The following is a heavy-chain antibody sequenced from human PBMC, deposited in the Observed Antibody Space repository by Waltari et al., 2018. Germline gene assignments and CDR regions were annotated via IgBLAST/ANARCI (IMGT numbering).Heavy chain of an antibody. D-gene: IGHD3-3*01. CDR2: TYYRAKLYN. J-gene: IGHJ3*02. V-gene: IGHV6-1*01. CDR1: GDSVSSNSAA. CDR3: ARVTIFGVVIKGEDAFDI. Sequence: QVQLQQSGPGLVKPSQTLSLTCAISGDSVSSNSAAWNWIRQSPSRGLEWLGMTYYRAKLYNDYAVFVKSRITINPDTSKNQFSLQLNSVTPEDTAVYYCARVTIFGVVIKGEDAFDIWGQGTMVTVSS.